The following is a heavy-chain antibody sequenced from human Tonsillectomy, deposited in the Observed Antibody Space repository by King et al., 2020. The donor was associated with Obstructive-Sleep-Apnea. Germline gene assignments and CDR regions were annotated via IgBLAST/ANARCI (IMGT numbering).Heavy chain of an antibody. D-gene: IGHD5-18*01. V-gene: IGHV3-23*04. CDR3: AKDRVYSSDAFDI. J-gene: IGHJ3*02. CDR1: GFTFSNYA. CDR2: ISSSGGST. Sequence: VQLVESGGGLVQPGGSLRLSCAASGFTFSNYAMSWVRQAPGKGLEWVSGISSSGGSTYYADSVKGWFTISRDNSKNTLNVQMNSLRAEDTAVYYCAKDRVYSSDAFDIWGQGSMVTVSS.